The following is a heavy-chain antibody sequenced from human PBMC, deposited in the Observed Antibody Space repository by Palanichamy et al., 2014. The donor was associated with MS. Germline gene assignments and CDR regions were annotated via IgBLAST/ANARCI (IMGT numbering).Heavy chain of an antibody. D-gene: IGHD2-15*01. Sequence: EVQLVESGEGLVQPGGSLRLSCAASGFTFSSYWMTWARQAPGKGLEWVANIKQDGSEKNYVDSVKGRFTISRDNAAKSLYLQMNSLRPEDTAVYYCASEIRLRYWGQGTLVTVSS. V-gene: IGHV3-7*01. CDR1: GFTFSSYW. CDR3: ASEIRLRY. J-gene: IGHJ4*02. CDR2: IKQDGSEK.